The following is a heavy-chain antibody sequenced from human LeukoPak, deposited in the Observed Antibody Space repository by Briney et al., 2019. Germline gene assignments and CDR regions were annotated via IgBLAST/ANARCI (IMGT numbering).Heavy chain of an antibody. J-gene: IGHJ2*01. CDR1: GGSISSYY. Sequence: PSETLSLTCTVSGGSISSYYWSWIRQPPGKGLEWIGYIYYSGSTNHNPSLKSRVTISVDTSKNQFSLKLSSVTAADTAVYYCAREHSPYDFWSGSLRYFDLWGRGTLVTVSS. CDR2: IYYSGST. D-gene: IGHD3-3*01. CDR3: AREHSPYDFWSGSLRYFDL. V-gene: IGHV4-59*01.